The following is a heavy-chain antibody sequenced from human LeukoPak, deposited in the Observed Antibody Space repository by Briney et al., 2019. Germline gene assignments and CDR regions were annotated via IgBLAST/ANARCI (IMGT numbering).Heavy chain of an antibody. Sequence: SETLSLTCTVSGGSVNSGSYYWSWIRQPPGKGLEWIGYIYHTGSTNYNPSLKSRVTISVDTSKNQFSLKLSSVTAADTAVYYCARAFYFDYWGQGTLVTVSS. CDR1: GGSVNSGSYY. CDR3: ARAFYFDY. J-gene: IGHJ4*02. CDR2: IYHTGST. V-gene: IGHV4-61*01.